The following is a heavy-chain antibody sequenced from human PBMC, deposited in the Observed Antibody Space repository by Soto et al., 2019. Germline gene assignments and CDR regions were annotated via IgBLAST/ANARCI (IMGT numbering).Heavy chain of an antibody. CDR3: ARASGRSYPRSRVFEC. CDR1: GFTFSSYA. Sequence: GGSLRLSCAASGFTFSSYAMSWVRQAPGKGLEWVSATVGNGDSTLYADSVKGRFTISRDNSNNTLQLQMKSLSAEETAIYYCARASGRSYPRSRVFECWGQGAL. V-gene: IGHV3-23*01. J-gene: IGHJ4*02. D-gene: IGHD1-26*01. CDR2: TVGNGDST.